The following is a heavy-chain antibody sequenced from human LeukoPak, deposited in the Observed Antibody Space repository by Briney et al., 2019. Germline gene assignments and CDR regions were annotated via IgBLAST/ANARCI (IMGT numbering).Heavy chain of an antibody. CDR1: GFTFEKYV. CDR2: IYGSGVSI. J-gene: IGHJ4*02. D-gene: IGHD1-26*01. Sequence: GGSLRLSCVASGFTFEKYVMNWVRQTPGKGLEWLATIYGSGVSISYADSVKGRFTISRDNSNNTLYLQMNSLRAEDTAMYFCAKDLGWELPAEAYWGQGVLVTVSS. V-gene: IGHV3-23*01. CDR3: AKDLGWELPAEAY.